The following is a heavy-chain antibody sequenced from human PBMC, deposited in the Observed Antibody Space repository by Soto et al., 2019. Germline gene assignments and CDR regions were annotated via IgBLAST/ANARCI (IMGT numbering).Heavy chain of an antibody. CDR2: ISISSRTI. CDR1: EFNFNTND. CDR3: ATGTFFDSLDNPDQPLEI. J-gene: IGHJ3*02. Sequence: EVQLVESGGGLVQPGGSLRLSCVASEFNFNTNDMNWVRQAPGKGLEWVSFISISSRTIYDADSVRGRFTISSDNAKNALFLPINSLIVEDTSVDYCATGTFFDSLDNPDQPLEIWGQWTMVTVSS. V-gene: IGHV3-48*01. D-gene: IGHD3-9*01.